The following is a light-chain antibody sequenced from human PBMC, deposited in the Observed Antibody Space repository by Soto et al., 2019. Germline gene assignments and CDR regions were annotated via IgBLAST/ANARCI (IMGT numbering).Light chain of an antibody. J-gene: IGKJ1*01. Sequence: DIQMTQSPSSLSASVGDRVTITCRASQSISRYLNWYQQNPGKAPKLLIYAASSLQSGVPSRFSGSGSGSEFTLTISSLQPADFAAYYCQQSYSTPWTFGRGTKVEIK. CDR2: AAS. CDR1: QSISRY. CDR3: QQSYSTPWT. V-gene: IGKV1-39*01.